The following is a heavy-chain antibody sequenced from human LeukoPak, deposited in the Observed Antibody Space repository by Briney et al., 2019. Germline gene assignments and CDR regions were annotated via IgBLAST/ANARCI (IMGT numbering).Heavy chain of an antibody. D-gene: IGHD2-2*01. CDR2: ISSSSYK. V-gene: IGHV3-21*01. J-gene: IGHJ6*02. CDR3: ARDRDQLHKMDYYRNYGMDV. CDR1: GFIFSSYS. Sequence: GGSLRLSCAASGFIFSSYSMNWVRQAPGKGLEWVSSISSSSYKYYGDSVKGRFTIFRDNAKNSLYLQMNSLRAEDTAVYYCARDRDQLHKMDYYRNYGMDVWGQGTTVTVSS.